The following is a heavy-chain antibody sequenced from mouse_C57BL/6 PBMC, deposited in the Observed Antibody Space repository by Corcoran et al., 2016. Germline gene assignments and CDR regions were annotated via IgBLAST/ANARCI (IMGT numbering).Heavy chain of an antibody. D-gene: IGHD2-10*02. Sequence: EVQLQQSGPELVKPGASVKISCKASGSTFTDYYMTWVKQSHGKSLEWIGDINPNNGGTSYNQKFKGKATLTVDNSSSTAYMELRSLTSEDAAVYYCAVWSYYAMDYWGQGTSVTVSS. J-gene: IGHJ4*01. CDR2: INPNNGGT. CDR3: AVWSYYAMDY. CDR1: GSTFTDYY. V-gene: IGHV1-26*01.